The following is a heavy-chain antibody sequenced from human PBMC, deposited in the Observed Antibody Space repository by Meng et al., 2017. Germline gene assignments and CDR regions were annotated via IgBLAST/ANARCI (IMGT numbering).Heavy chain of an antibody. V-gene: IGHV3-21*01. CDR1: GFTFSSYS. CDR2: ISSSSSYI. CDR3: ARTEYYYDSSGYPGGDAFDI. Sequence: SCAASGFTFSSYSMNWVRQAPGKGLQWVSSISSSSSYIYYADSVKGRFTISRDNAKNSLYLQMNSLRAEDTAVYYCARTEYYYDSSGYPGGDAFDIWGQGTMVTVSS. D-gene: IGHD3-22*01. J-gene: IGHJ3*02.